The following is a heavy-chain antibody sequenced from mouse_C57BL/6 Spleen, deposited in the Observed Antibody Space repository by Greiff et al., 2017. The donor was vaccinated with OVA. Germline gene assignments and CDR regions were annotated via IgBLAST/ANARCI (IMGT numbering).Heavy chain of an antibody. CDR1: GYTFTDYE. V-gene: IGHV1-15*01. CDR3: TGGPYYFDY. CDR2: IDPETGGT. J-gene: IGHJ2*01. Sequence: VHLVESGAELVRPGASVTLSCKASGYTFTDYEMHWVKQTPVHGLEWIGAIDPETGGTAYNQKFKGKAILTADKSSSTAYMELRSLTSEDSAVYYCTGGPYYFDYWGQGTTLTVSS.